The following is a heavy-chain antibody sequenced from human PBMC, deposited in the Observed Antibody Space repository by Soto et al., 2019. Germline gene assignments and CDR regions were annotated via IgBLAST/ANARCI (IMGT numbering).Heavy chain of an antibody. D-gene: IGHD4-17*01. Sequence: QVQLVQSGAEVKKPGSSVKVSCKASGGTFSSYAISWVRQAPGQGLEWMGGIIPIFGTANYAQKFQGRVTIPAYESTSTAYMELSSLRSEDTAVYYCARDNWANYGDYGSFYYGMDVWGQGTTVTVSS. CDR2: IIPIFGTA. V-gene: IGHV1-69*12. CDR1: GGTFSSYA. CDR3: ARDNWANYGDYGSFYYGMDV. J-gene: IGHJ6*02.